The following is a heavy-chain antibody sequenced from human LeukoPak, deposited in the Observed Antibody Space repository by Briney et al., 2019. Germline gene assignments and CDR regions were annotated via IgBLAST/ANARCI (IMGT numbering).Heavy chain of an antibody. V-gene: IGHV3-74*01. J-gene: IGHJ5*02. Sequence: GGSLRLSCSASGFTFSSYAMHWVRQAPGKGLVWVSQINNDESTTRYADSVKGRFTISRDNAENTLYLQMNSLRAEDAAVYYCARGYSSSWYNWFDPWGQGTLVTVSS. D-gene: IGHD6-13*01. CDR3: ARGYSSSWYNWFDP. CDR1: GFTFSSYA. CDR2: INNDESTT.